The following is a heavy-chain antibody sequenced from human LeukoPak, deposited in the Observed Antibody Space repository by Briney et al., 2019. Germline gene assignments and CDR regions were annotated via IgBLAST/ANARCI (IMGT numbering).Heavy chain of an antibody. J-gene: IGHJ3*02. Sequence: SQTLSLTCTVSGVSISSGGYYWSWIRQHPGKGLEWIGYIYYSGSTYYNPARKSRVTISVDTSKNQFSLKLSSVTAADTAVYYCAILKKYSSASGAFDIWGQGTMVTVSS. CDR3: AILKKYSSASGAFDI. CDR1: GVSISSGGYY. V-gene: IGHV4-31*03. D-gene: IGHD6-6*01. CDR2: IYYSGST.